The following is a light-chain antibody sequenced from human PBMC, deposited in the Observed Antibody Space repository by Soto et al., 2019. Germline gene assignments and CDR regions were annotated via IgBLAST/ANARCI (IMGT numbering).Light chain of an antibody. CDR1: SSDIGGYKY. J-gene: IGLJ2*01. CDR3: SSYTSSSTVT. Sequence: QSALTQPASVSGSPGQSITISCTGTSSDIGGYKYVSWYQQHPGKAPKLIIYDVSNRLSGVSNRFSGPKSGNTASLTISGLQAEDEADYHCSSYTSSSTVTFGGGTKLTVL. CDR2: DVS. V-gene: IGLV2-14*01.